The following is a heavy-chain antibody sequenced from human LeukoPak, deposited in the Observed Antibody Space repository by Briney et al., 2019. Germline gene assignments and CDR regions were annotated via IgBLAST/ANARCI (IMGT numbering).Heavy chain of an antibody. V-gene: IGHV1-18*01. CDR3: ARDSPDNYCSGGSCYSPY. CDR1: GYTFTSYG. Sequence: ASVKVSCEASGYTFTSYGISWVRQAPGQGLEWMGWISAYNGNTNYAQKLQGRVTMTTDTSTSTAYMELRSLRSDDTAVYYCARDSPDNYCSGGSCYSPYWGQGTLVTVSS. CDR2: ISAYNGNT. D-gene: IGHD2-15*01. J-gene: IGHJ4*02.